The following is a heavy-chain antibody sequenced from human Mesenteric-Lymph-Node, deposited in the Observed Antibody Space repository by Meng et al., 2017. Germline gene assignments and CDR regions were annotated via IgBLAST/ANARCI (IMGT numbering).Heavy chain of an antibody. J-gene: IGHJ4*02. Sequence: QVQLKQWGAEVLKPSDTLSLTCAVYGGSLSGYYWSWIRQPPGKGLEWMGEVYHNGVTKYSPSLRSRVVISIDTSKNQFSLNLRSVSAAGTAMYYCARGGATPMIIKYWGPGTLVTVSS. V-gene: IGHV4-34*02. CDR1: GGSLSGYY. D-gene: IGHD3-10*01. CDR3: ARGGATPMIIKY. CDR2: VYHNGVT.